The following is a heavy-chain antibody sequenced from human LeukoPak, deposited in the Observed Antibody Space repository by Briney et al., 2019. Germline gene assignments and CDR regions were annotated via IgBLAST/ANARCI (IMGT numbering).Heavy chain of an antibody. D-gene: IGHD6-19*01. J-gene: IGHJ4*02. V-gene: IGHV4-59*01. CDR2: VFYGGST. CDR3: ARFAGYSSGWHDC. CDR1: GGSISSYY. Sequence: SETLSLTCTVSGGSISSYYWSWIRQSPGKGLEWIGYVFYGGSTIYSPSLKSRVTISVDTSKNQISLKLTSVTAADTAVFYCARFAGYSSGWHDCWGQGALVTVSS.